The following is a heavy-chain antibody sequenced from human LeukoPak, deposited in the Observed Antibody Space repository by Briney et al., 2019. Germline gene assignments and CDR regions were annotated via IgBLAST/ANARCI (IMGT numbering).Heavy chain of an antibody. J-gene: IGHJ4*02. Sequence: GGSLRLSCAASGFTFSSYWMHWVRQAPGKGRVWVSRINSDGSSTSYADSVKGRLTISRDNAKNTLYLQMNSLRAEDTAVYYCARGLSGYSSSLGYWGQGTLVTVSS. CDR1: GFTFSSYW. D-gene: IGHD6-6*01. V-gene: IGHV3-74*01. CDR3: ARGLSGYSSSLGY. CDR2: INSDGSST.